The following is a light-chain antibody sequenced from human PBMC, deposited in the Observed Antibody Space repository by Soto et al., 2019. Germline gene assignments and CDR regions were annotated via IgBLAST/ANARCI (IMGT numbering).Light chain of an antibody. Sequence: DIVMTQSPLSLPVTPGEPASISCRSNQSLLHSNGYNYLDWYLQKPGQSPQLLIYLGSNRASGVPDRFSGSGSGTDFTLKISRVEAEDVGVYYCMQALQTAWTFGQGTKVDIK. CDR3: MQALQTAWT. J-gene: IGKJ1*01. V-gene: IGKV2-28*01. CDR1: QSLLHSNGYNY. CDR2: LGS.